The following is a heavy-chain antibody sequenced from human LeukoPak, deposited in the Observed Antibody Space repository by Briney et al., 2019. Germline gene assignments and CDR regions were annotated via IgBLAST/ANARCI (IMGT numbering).Heavy chain of an antibody. V-gene: IGHV3-48*01. J-gene: IGHJ4*02. CDR1: GFTFSSYS. CDR2: IRSGGNSI. CDR3: ARDPHSLDY. Sequence: PGGSLRLSCAASGFTFSSYSMNWVRQAPGKGLEWVSYIRSGGNSIHYADSVKGRFSISRDDAKNSLYLQMNSLRAKDTAVYYCARDPHSLDYWGQGTLVTVSS. D-gene: IGHD2-21*01.